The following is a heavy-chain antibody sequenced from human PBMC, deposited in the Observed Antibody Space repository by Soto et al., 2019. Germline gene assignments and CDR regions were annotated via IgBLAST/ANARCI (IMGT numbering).Heavy chain of an antibody. J-gene: IGHJ4*02. D-gene: IGHD3-3*01. CDR3: ARDSHITIFGVVIDLDY. CDR2: ISSSSSTI. V-gene: IGHV3-48*02. CDR1: GFTFSSYS. Sequence: GGSLRLSCAASGFTFSSYSMNWVRQAPGKGLEWVSYISSSSSTIYYADSVKGRFTISRDNAKNSLYLQMNSLRDEDTAVYYCARDSHITIFGVVIDLDYWGQGTLVTSPQ.